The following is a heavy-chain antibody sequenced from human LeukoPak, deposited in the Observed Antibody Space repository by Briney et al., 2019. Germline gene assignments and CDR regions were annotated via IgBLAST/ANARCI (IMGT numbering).Heavy chain of an antibody. Sequence: GGSLRLSCAASGFTVSSNYMSWVRQAPGKGLEGVSYISSSSSTIYYADSVKGRFTISRDNAKNSLYLQMNSLRAEDTAVYYCARASFPWGQGTLVTVSS. V-gene: IGHV3-48*01. D-gene: IGHD3-3*02. CDR1: GFTVSSNY. CDR3: ARASFP. J-gene: IGHJ4*02. CDR2: ISSSSSTI.